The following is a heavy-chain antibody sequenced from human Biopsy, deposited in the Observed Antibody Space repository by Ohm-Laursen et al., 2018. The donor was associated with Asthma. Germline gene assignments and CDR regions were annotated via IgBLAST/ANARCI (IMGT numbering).Heavy chain of an antibody. Sequence: SQTLSLTCTVSGGSINIGDYYWSWIRQHPVKGLEWIGYIYYSGSTYYSPSLESRVTVSVDTSKNQFSLNLSSVTAADTAVYYCARWGSFGFDYWGQGTLVTVSS. CDR3: ARWGSFGFDY. CDR2: IYYSGST. D-gene: IGHD7-27*01. CDR1: GGSINIGDYY. V-gene: IGHV4-31*03. J-gene: IGHJ4*01.